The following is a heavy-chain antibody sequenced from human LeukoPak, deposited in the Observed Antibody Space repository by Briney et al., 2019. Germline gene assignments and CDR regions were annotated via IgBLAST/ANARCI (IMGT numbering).Heavy chain of an antibody. V-gene: IGHV4-61*01. CDR2: IYYSGST. Sequence: PSETLSLTCTVSGGSVSSGSYYWSWIRQPPGKGLEWIGYIYYSGSTNYNPSLKSRVTISVDTSKNQFSLKLSSVTAADTAVYYCARGLGFYSSSGYDYWGQGTLVTVSS. CDR3: ARGLGFYSSSGYDY. CDR1: GGSVSSGSYY. D-gene: IGHD6-6*01. J-gene: IGHJ4*02.